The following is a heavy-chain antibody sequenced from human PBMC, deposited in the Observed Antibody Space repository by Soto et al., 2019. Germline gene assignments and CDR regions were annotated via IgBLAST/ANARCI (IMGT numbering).Heavy chain of an antibody. Sequence: SETLSLTCAVSGDSISSSVWWTWVRQPPGKGLEWIGEVFHTGDTYFNPSLRSRVAMSVDKSTNEFSLKVTSVTAADTAIYYCARKAWVRFDYCGQGALVTVS. CDR3: ARKAWVRFDY. J-gene: IGHJ4*02. V-gene: IGHV4-4*02. CDR2: VFHTGDT. D-gene: IGHD7-27*01. CDR1: GDSISSSVW.